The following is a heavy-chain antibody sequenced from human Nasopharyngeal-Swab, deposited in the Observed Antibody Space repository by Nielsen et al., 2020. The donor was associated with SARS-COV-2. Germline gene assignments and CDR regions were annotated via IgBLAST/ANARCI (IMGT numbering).Heavy chain of an antibody. CDR1: GYTFTSYD. V-gene: IGHV1-2*02. CDR2: INPNSGGT. Sequence: ASVKVSCKASGYTFTSYDINWVRQATGQGLEWMGWINPNSGGTNYAQKFQGRVTMTRDTSISTAYMELSRLRSDDTAVYYCATSSSYYDSSGYSSSGMDVWGQGTTVTVSS. J-gene: IGHJ6*02. CDR3: ATSSSYYDSSGYSSSGMDV. D-gene: IGHD3-22*01.